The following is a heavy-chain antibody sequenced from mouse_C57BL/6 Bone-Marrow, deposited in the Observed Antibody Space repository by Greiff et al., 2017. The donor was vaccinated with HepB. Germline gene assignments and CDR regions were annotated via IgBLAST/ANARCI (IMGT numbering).Heavy chain of an antibody. V-gene: IGHV1-69*01. J-gene: IGHJ1*03. CDR3: ARLTGYGSSYWYFDV. CDR1: GYTFTSYW. D-gene: IGHD1-1*01. Sequence: QVQLQQPGAELVMPGASVKLSCKASGYTFTSYWMHWVKQRPGQGLEWIGEIDPSDSYTNYNQKFKGKSTLTVDKSSSTAYMQLSSLTSEDSAVYYCARLTGYGSSYWYFDVWGTGTTVTVSS. CDR2: IDPSDSYT.